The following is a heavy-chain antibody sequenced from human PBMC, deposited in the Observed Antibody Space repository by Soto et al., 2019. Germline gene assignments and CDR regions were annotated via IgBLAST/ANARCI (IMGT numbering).Heavy chain of an antibody. CDR2: ISSASSET. J-gene: IGHJ4*02. CDR3: ARVAY. CDR1: GFTLIRLS. V-gene: IGHV3-21*01. Sequence: LRLSCEASGFTLIRLSMNWVRQVPGKGLEWVASISSASSETWYADSVKGRFIISRDNAQNSLFLQMNTLRPEDSAIYYCARVAYWGPGTQVTVSS.